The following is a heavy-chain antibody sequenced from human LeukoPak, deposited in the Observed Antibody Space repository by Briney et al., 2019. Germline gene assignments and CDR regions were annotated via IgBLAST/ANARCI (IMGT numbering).Heavy chain of an antibody. J-gene: IGHJ4*02. V-gene: IGHV3-74*01. Sequence: GRSLRLSCAASGFTFSSYWMHWVRQAPVRGLVWVSRINSAGGTTDYADCAKGRFTISRDNAKNTLYLQMSSLRAEDTAVYYCATNPPSSSWVYWGQGTLVTVSS. CDR2: INSAGGTT. CDR1: GFTFSSYW. CDR3: ATNPPSSSWVY. D-gene: IGHD6-13*01.